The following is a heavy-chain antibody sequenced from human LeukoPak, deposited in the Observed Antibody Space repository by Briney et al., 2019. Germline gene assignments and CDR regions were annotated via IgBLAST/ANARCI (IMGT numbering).Heavy chain of an antibody. CDR2: ISGASGNT. CDR1: GFTFSSYG. D-gene: IGHD6-19*01. J-gene: IGHJ4*02. V-gene: IGHV3-23*01. CDR3: AKDGRPLYSSGWDY. Sequence: GGSLRLSCAASGFTFSSYGMHWVRQAPGKGLEWVSAISGASGNTYYEDSVKGRFTISRDNSKNTLYLVMNSLRAEDTAVYYCAKDGRPLYSSGWDYWGQGTLVTVSS.